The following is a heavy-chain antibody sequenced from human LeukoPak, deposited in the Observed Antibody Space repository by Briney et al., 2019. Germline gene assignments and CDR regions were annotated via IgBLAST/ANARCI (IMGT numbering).Heavy chain of an antibody. CDR2: IIPIFGTA. Sequence: GASVKVSCKASGGTFSSYAISWVRQAPGQGRECMGGIIPIFGTANYAQKFQGRVTITADESTSTAYMELSSLRSEDTAVYYCARARGVTTTHFDYWGQGTLVTVSS. CDR3: ARARGVTTTHFDY. D-gene: IGHD4-17*01. V-gene: IGHV1-69*01. J-gene: IGHJ4*02. CDR1: GGTFSSYA.